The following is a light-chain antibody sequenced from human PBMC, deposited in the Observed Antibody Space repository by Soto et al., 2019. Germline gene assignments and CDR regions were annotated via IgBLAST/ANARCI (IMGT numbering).Light chain of an antibody. CDR2: GAS. CDR3: QQYGSSPVT. CDR1: QSVSSSY. J-gene: IGKJ1*01. V-gene: IGKV3-20*01. Sequence: EIVLTQSPATLSLSPGERATLSCRASQSVSSSYLAWYQQKPGQAPRLLIYGASSRATAIPDRFSGRGSGTDVTLTISRLEPEDCAVYYCQQYGSSPVTFGQGTKVDIK.